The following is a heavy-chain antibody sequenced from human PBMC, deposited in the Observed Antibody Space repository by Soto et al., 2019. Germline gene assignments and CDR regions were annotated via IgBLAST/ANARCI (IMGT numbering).Heavy chain of an antibody. CDR3: ARSIGYSSGWYAVNWFDP. V-gene: IGHV4-34*01. CDR2: INHSGST. D-gene: IGHD6-19*01. CDR1: GGSFSGYY. J-gene: IGHJ5*02. Sequence: QVQLQQWGAGLLKPSETLSLTCAVYGGSFSGYYWSWIRQPPGKGLEWIGEINHSGSTNYNPSLKSRVTISVDTSQNQFSLKLSSVTAADTAVYYCARSIGYSSGWYAVNWFDPWGQGTLVTVSS.